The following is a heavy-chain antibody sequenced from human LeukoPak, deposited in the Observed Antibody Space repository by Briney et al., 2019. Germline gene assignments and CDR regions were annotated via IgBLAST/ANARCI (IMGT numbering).Heavy chain of an antibody. V-gene: IGHV3-7*01. CDR1: GFTFSSYW. CDR2: IKEDGSEK. D-gene: IGHD2-8*01. J-gene: IGHJ5*02. CDR3: ARKLMMYTMGWSDP. Sequence: PGGSLRLSCAASGFTFSSYWMSWVRQAPGKGLEWVANIKEDGSEKYYVDSVKGRFIISRDNAKNSLYLQMNSLRAEDTSVYYCARKLMMYTMGWSDPWGQGTLVTVSS.